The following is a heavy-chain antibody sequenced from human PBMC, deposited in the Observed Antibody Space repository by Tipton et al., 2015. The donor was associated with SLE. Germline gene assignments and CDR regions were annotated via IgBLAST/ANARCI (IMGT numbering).Heavy chain of an antibody. CDR1: GNSISNDCF. CDR2: IYYNGNT. V-gene: IGHV4-38-2*02. J-gene: IGHJ6*02. Sequence: TLSLTCAVSGNSISNDCFWGWIRQPPGKGLEWIGSIYYNGNTYYNPSLKSRVTISADTFKKQFSLKLNSVTAADTAVYYCATERGLWGGYWQYYHGIDVWGQGTAVTVSS. D-gene: IGHD3-3*01. CDR3: ATERGLWGGYWQYYHGIDV.